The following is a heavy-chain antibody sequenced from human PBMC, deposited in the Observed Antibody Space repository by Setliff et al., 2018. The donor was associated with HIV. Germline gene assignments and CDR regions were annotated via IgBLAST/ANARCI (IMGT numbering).Heavy chain of an antibody. J-gene: IGHJ3*02. V-gene: IGHV1-69*10. CDR2: IIPVLGLS. D-gene: IGHD3-10*01. CDR1: GDTFSSYA. CDR3: ATAPLRGTMVRGLRAFDI. Sequence: ASVKVSCKASGDTFSSYAISWVRQAPGQGLEWMGGIIPVLGLSYYAQNFQGRVTITADESTSTAYMELSSLRSEDTAVYYCATAPLRGTMVRGLRAFDIWGQGTMVTVSS.